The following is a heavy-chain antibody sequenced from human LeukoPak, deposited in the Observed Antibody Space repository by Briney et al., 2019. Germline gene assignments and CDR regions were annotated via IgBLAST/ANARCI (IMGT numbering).Heavy chain of an antibody. J-gene: IGHJ4*02. CDR3: ARGAGYSGYDLLR. CDR2: ISSSGSTI. CDR1: GFTFSSYE. V-gene: IGHV3-48*03. Sequence: PGGSLRLSCAASGFTFSSYEMNWVRQAPGKGLEWVSYISSSGSTIYYADSVKGRFTISRDNAKNSLYLQMNSLRAEDTAVYYCARGAGYSGYDLLRWGQGTLVTVSS. D-gene: IGHD5-12*01.